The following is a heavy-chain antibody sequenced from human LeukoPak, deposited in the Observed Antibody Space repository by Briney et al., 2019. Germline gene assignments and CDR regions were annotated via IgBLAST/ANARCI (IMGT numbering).Heavy chain of an antibody. Sequence: ASVKVSCKASGYTFTGYYVHWVRQAPGQGLEWMGCINTSSGGTNYAQNFQGRVTMTRETSITTAYMEVSSLPSDDTAVYYCASSSRNGLDRRPWGQGTVVPFP. CDR2: INTSSGGT. CDR3: ASSSRNGLDRRP. V-gene: IGHV1-2*02. J-gene: IGHJ5*02. D-gene: IGHD4-11*01. CDR1: GYTFTGYY.